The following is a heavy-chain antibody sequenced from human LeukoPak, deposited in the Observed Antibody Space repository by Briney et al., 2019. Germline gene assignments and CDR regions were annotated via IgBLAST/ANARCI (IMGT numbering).Heavy chain of an antibody. CDR1: GFSFANYG. V-gene: IGHV3-48*02. Sequence: GGSLRLSGVGSGFSFANYGTNWVRQAPGRGLEWVSYISTSRTDYADSVKGRFTVSRDDAKNSLYLQMNSLRDEDTAVYYCARDFNAAVTTGYWGQGTLVTVSP. D-gene: IGHD4-17*01. CDR3: ARDFNAAVTTGY. CDR2: ISTSRT. J-gene: IGHJ4*02.